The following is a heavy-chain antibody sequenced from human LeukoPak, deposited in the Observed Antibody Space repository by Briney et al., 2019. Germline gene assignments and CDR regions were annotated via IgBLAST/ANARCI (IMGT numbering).Heavy chain of an antibody. CDR3: ARGGLELRPAYFDY. CDR1: GFTVSNNY. Sequence: GGSLRLSCVASGFTVSNNYMAWVRQAPGKGLEWVSIIYPVGNTYYADSVKGRFTISRDNSWNTVDLQMNSLRAEDTAVYYCARGGLELRPAYFDYWGREPWSPSPQ. D-gene: IGHD1-7*01. CDR2: IYPVGNT. V-gene: IGHV3-53*01. J-gene: IGHJ4*02.